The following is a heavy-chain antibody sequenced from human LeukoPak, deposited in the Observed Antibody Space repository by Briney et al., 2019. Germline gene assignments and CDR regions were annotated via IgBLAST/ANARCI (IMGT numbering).Heavy chain of an antibody. V-gene: IGHV3-11*01. D-gene: IGHD3-22*01. J-gene: IGHJ4*02. CDR3: ARGTLGGPPRTYYDSSGYYFDY. CDR2: ISSSGSTI. Sequence: GGSLRLSCAASGFTFSDYYMSWIRQAPGKGLEWVSYISSSGSTIYYADSVKGRFTISRDNAKNSLYLQMNSLRAEDTAVYYCARGTLGGPPRTYYDSSGYYFDYWGQGTLVTVSS. CDR1: GFTFSDYY.